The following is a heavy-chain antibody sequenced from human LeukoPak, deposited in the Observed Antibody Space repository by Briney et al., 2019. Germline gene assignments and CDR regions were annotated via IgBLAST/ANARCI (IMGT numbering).Heavy chain of an antibody. Sequence: PGGSLRLSCAASGFTFSRYGMHWVRQAPGKGLEWEAVIWYDGSNKYYADSVKGRFTNSRDNSKNTLYLQMNSLRAEDTAVYYCAKDSKVTTYAFDIWGQGTMVTVSS. J-gene: IGHJ3*02. CDR3: AKDSKVTTYAFDI. D-gene: IGHD4-17*01. V-gene: IGHV3-33*06. CDR1: GFTFSRYG. CDR2: IWYDGSNK.